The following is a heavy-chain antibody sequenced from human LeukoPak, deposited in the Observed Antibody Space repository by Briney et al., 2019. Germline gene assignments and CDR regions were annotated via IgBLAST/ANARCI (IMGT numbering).Heavy chain of an antibody. CDR3: AKDLHGVADTSYYFDY. CDR1: GFTFNKAW. D-gene: IGHD6-19*01. CDR2: IKSKTEGGTT. Sequence: GGSLRLSCAASGFTFNKAWMSWVRQAPGKGLEWVGLIKSKTEGGTTDYAAPVRGKFTISRDNSKNTLYLQMNGLRAEDTAVFYCAKDLHGVADTSYYFDYWGRGTLVTVSS. J-gene: IGHJ4*02. V-gene: IGHV3-15*01.